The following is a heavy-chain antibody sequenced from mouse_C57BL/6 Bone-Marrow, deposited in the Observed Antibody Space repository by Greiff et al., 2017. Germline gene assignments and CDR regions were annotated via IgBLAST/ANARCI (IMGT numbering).Heavy chain of an antibody. D-gene: IGHD2-4*01. CDR3: ARHYDTEGWDLDV. CDR2: IAPADGNT. V-gene: IGHV14-3*01. J-gene: IGHJ1*03. CDR1: GFNIKNTY. Sequence: EVKLVESVAELVRPGASVQLSCTASGFNIKNTYMHWVKQSPDPSLEWIGRIAPADGNTYYAPKFQGKATIPGNKSSNTAYLQLSSLTSEDTAIYYCARHYDTEGWDLDVWGTGTTVTVSS.